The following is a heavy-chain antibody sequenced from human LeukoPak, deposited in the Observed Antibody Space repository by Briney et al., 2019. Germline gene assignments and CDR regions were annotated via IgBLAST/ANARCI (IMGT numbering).Heavy chain of an antibody. CDR1: GFTFSSYG. CDR3: VKGVNGLPQRDDY. Sequence: GGSLRLSCAASGFTFSSYGMSWVRQAPGKGLEWVSAVSGFGGSTYYADSVKGRFTISRDNSEYTLYLQMNSLRPEDTAVYYCVKGVNGLPQRDDYWGQGTLVTVSS. CDR2: VSGFGGST. D-gene: IGHD1-1*01. V-gene: IGHV3-23*01. J-gene: IGHJ4*02.